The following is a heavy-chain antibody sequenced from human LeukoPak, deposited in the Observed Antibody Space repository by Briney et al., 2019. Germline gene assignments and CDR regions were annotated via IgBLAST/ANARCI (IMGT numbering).Heavy chain of an antibody. CDR1: GYSISSGYY. V-gene: IGHV4-38-2*01. CDR3: ARHFIAARFFDY. J-gene: IGHJ4*02. D-gene: IGHD6-6*01. CDR2: IYHSGRT. Sequence: PSETLSLTCAVSGYSISSGYYWGWIRQPPGKGLEWIGNIYHSGRTYYNPSLKSRVTISVDTSKNQVSLKLSSVTAADTAVYYCARHFIAARFFDYWGQGTLVTVSS.